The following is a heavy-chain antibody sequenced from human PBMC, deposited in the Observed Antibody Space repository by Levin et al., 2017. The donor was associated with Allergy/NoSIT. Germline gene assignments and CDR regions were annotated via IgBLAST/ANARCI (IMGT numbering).Heavy chain of an antibody. CDR3: ARGSRAGQWNVRHNYGMDV. J-gene: IGHJ6*02. CDR1: GFAFNAYN. CDR2: ISSSGAYI. V-gene: IGHV3-21*06. D-gene: IGHD6-19*01. Sequence: RPGGSLRLSCTASGFAFNAYNMNWVRQAPGKGLEWVSGISSSGAYIDYGDSVRGRFTVSRDNAKSSLYLEMNSLTNEDTAVYYCARGSRAGQWNVRHNYGMDVWGQGTTVRVSS.